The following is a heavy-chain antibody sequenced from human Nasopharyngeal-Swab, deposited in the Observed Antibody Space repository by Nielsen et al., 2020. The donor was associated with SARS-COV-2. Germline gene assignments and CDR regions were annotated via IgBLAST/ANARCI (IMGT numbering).Heavy chain of an antibody. V-gene: IGHV3-33*06. Sequence: GESLKISCAASGFTFSNYGMHWVRQAPGKGLEWVAVIWHDGSKKYYADSVKGRFTISRDNSKSTLFLQMNSLRAEDTAVYYCAKQSWGYSYGYYFDYWGQGTLVTVSS. CDR3: AKQSWGYSYGYYFDY. CDR1: GFTFSNYG. CDR2: IWHDGSKK. J-gene: IGHJ4*02. D-gene: IGHD5-18*01.